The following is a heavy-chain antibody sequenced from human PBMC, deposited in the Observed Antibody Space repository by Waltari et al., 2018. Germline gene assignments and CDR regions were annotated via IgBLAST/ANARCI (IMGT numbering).Heavy chain of an antibody. J-gene: IGHJ4*02. CDR3: ARGDIVVVVAEGLDY. CDR2: ISSSSSTI. CDR1: GFTFSSYS. V-gene: IGHV3-48*01. D-gene: IGHD2-15*01. Sequence: EVQLVESGGGLVKPGGSLRLSCAASGFTFSSYSMNWVGQAPGKGLEWVSYISSSSSTIYYADSVKGRFTISRDNAKNSLYLQMNSLRAEDTAVYYCARGDIVVVVAEGLDYWGQGTLVTVSS.